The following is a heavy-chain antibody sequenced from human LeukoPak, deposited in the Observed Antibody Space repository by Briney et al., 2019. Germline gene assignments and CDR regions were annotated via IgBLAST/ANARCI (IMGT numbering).Heavy chain of an antibody. Sequence: ASVKVSCKASGGTFSSYAISWVRQAPGQGLEWMGGIIPIFGTANYAQKFQGRVTMTEDTSTDTAYMELSSLRSEDTAVYYCATAKTYYYDSSGYYYFDYWGQGTLVTVSS. J-gene: IGHJ4*02. V-gene: IGHV1-69*06. CDR1: GGTFSSYA. CDR2: IIPIFGTA. D-gene: IGHD3-22*01. CDR3: ATAKTYYYDSSGYYYFDY.